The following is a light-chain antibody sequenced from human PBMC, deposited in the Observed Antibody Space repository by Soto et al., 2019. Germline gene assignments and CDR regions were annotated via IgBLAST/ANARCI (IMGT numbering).Light chain of an antibody. V-gene: IGKV3-20*01. CDR3: QQYGSS. Sequence: EIVLTQSPGTLSLSPGERATLSCRASQSVSSSYLAWYQQKPGQAPRLLIYGASSWATGIPDRFSGSGSGTDFTLTISRLEPEDFAVYYCQQYGSSFGEGTKVEIK. CDR1: QSVSSSY. CDR2: GAS. J-gene: IGKJ1*01.